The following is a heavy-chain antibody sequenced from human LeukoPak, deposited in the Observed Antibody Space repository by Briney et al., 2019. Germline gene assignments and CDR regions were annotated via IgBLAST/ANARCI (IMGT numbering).Heavy chain of an antibody. CDR3: ARDETVGYDTDAFDI. CDR2: INHSGSA. V-gene: IGHV4-38-2*02. D-gene: IGHD3-22*01. J-gene: IGHJ3*02. CDR1: GYSIGSGHY. Sequence: SETLSLTCTVSGYSIGSGHYWGWIRQPPGKGLEWIGSINHSGSAYYNPSLKSRVAISLDTSKNQFSLKLRSVTAADTAVYYCARDETVGYDTDAFDIWGQGTMVTVSS.